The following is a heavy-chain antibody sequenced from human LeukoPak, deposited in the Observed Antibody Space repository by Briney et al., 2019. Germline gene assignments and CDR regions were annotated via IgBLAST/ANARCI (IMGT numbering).Heavy chain of an antibody. CDR3: ARETYYYDSSGYYSASFDY. D-gene: IGHD3-22*01. V-gene: IGHV3-13*01. Sequence: GGSLRLSCAASGFTFSSYDMHWVRQATGKGLEWVSAIGTAGDTYYPGSVKGRFTISRENAKNSLYFQMNSLRAGDTAVYYCARETYYYDSSGYYSASFDYWGQGTLVTVSS. J-gene: IGHJ4*02. CDR2: IGTAGDT. CDR1: GFTFSSYD.